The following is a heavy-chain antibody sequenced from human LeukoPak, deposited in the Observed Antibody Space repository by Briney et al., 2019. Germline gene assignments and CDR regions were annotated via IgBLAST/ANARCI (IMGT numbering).Heavy chain of an antibody. CDR1: GYSFSNYW. Sequence: GESLKISCKGSGYSFSNYWIGWVRQMLGKGLGWMGIIYPVDSDTTYSPSFQGQVTISADKSISTAYLQWSSLKASDTAMYYCARQGSYFDYWGQGTLVTVSS. J-gene: IGHJ4*02. CDR2: IYPVDSDT. V-gene: IGHV5-51*01. CDR3: ARQGSYFDY.